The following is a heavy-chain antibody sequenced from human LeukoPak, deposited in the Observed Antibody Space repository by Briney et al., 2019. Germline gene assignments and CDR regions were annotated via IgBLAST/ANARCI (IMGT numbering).Heavy chain of an antibody. CDR2: IYHSGST. J-gene: IGHJ4*02. V-gene: IGHV4-38-2*02. CDR3: ARGFWSGYYYGVWFDY. Sequence: SETLSLTCTVSGYSISSGYYWGWIRQPPGKGLEWIGSIYHSGSTYYNPSLKSRVTISVDTSKNQFSLKLSSVTAADTAVYYCARGFWSGYYYGVWFDYWGQGTLVTVSS. CDR1: GYSISSGYY. D-gene: IGHD3-3*01.